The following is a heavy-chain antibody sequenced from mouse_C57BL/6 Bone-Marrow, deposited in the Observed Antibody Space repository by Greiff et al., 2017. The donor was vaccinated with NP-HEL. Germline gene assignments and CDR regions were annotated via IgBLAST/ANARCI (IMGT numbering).Heavy chain of an antibody. V-gene: IGHV1-80*01. CDR3: ARGRLRLYWYFDV. CDR2: IYPGDGDT. Sequence: LQESGAELVKPGASVKISCKASGYAFSSYWMNWVKQRPGKGLEWIGQIYPGDGDTNYNGKFKGKATLTADKSSSTAYMQLSSLTSEDSAVYFCARGRLRLYWYFDVWGTGTTVTVSS. D-gene: IGHD2-4*01. J-gene: IGHJ1*03. CDR1: GYAFSSYW.